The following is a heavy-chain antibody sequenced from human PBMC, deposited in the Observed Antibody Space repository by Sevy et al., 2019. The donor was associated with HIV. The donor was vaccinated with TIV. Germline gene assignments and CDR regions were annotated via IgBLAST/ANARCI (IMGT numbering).Heavy chain of an antibody. Sequence: ASVKVSCKASGYTFTSYDINWVRQATGQGLEWMGWMNPNSGNTGYAQKLQGRVTITTDTSISTAYMELSSLRSEDTAVYYCAREYRPRSGYQYYFDYWGQGTLVTVSS. CDR1: GYTFTSYD. CDR3: AREYRPRSGYQYYFDY. J-gene: IGHJ4*02. CDR2: MNPNSGNT. V-gene: IGHV1-8*03. D-gene: IGHD3-22*01.